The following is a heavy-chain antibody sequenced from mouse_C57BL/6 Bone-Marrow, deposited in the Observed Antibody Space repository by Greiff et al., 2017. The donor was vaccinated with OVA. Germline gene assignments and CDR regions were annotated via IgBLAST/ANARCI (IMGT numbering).Heavy chain of an antibody. V-gene: IGHV1-64*01. CDR3: ARRRRVCDEEDFDY. CDR1: GYTFTSYW. Sequence: VQLQQPGAELVKPGASVKLSCKASGYTFTSYWMHWVKQRPGQGLEWIGMIHPNSGSTNYNEKFKSKATLTVDKSSSTAYMQLSSLTSEDSAVYYCARRRRVCDEEDFDYWGQGTTLTVSS. D-gene: IGHD2-13*01. CDR2: IHPNSGST. J-gene: IGHJ2*01.